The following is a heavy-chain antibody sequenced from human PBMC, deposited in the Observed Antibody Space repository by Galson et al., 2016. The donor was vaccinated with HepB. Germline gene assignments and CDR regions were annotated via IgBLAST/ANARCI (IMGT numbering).Heavy chain of an antibody. Sequence: TLSLTCTVSGGSISSGGYYWSWIRQHPGKGLEWIGYIYYSGSTYYNLSLKSRVTISVDTSKNQFSLKLSSVTAADTAVYYCGRAEKYYYDSSGDYLKYFDYWGQGTLVTVSS. D-gene: IGHD3-22*01. CDR1: GGSISSGGYY. CDR2: IYYSGST. V-gene: IGHV4-31*03. J-gene: IGHJ4*02. CDR3: GRAEKYYYDSSGDYLKYFDY.